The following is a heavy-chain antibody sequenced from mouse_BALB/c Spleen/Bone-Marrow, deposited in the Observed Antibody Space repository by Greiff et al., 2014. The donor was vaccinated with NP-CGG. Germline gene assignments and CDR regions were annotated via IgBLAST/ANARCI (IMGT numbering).Heavy chain of an antibody. Sequence: LVESGAELARPGASVKMSCRASGYTFTTYTMHWVKQRPGQGLEWIGYINPSSGYTYYNQKFKDKATLTADKSSSAAYLQLSSLTSEDSAVYYCARVYGKYDAMDYWGQGTSVTVSS. V-gene: IGHV1-4*01. CDR3: ARVYGKYDAMDY. D-gene: IGHD2-1*01. CDR2: INPSSGYT. CDR1: GYTFTTYT. J-gene: IGHJ4*01.